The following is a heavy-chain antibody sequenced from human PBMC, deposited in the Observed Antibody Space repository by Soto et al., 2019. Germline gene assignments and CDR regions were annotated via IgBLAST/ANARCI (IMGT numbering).Heavy chain of an antibody. V-gene: IGHV1-46*01. Sequence: ASVKVSCKASGYTLTSYYMHWVRQAPGQGLEWMGIINPSGGSTSYAQKLQGRVTMTRDTSTSTVYMELSSLRSEDTAVYYCARDIGTARYYYYGMDVWGQGTTVTVSS. CDR2: INPSGGST. J-gene: IGHJ6*02. CDR3: ARDIGTARYYYYGMDV. CDR1: GYTLTSYY. D-gene: IGHD1-26*01.